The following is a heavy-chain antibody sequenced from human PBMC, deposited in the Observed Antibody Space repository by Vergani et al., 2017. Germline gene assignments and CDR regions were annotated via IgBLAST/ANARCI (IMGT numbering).Heavy chain of an antibody. CDR1: VGSLNDNSYF. CDR3: ARIHSSGWYKGIMDV. Sequence: QLQLQESGPGLVKPSETLSLTCSVFVGSLNDNSYFWGWIRQPPGKGLEWIGSFYFSGSSYYNPSLKSRVTFSMDTSKSQFSLKFNSVTATDTAVYYCARIHSSGWYKGIMDVWGRGTTVTVSS. V-gene: IGHV4-39*01. J-gene: IGHJ6*02. D-gene: IGHD6-19*01. CDR2: FYFSGSS.